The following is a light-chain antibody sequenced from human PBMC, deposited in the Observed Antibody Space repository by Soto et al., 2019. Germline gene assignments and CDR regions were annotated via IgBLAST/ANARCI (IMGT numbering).Light chain of an antibody. CDR2: AAS. CDR3: QQVKTYPLT. J-gene: IGKJ4*01. CDR1: QDISSH. V-gene: IGKV1-9*01. Sequence: DIQLTQSPSFLSASVGDRVTITCRASQDISSHLAWYQQKPGKTPKLLIYAASTLQSGVPSGFGGSGSGTEFTLTITSLQPEDFATYYCQQVKTYPLTFGGGTKVEIK.